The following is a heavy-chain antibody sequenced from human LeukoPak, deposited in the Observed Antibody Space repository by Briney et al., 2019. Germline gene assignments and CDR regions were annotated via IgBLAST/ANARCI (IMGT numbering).Heavy chain of an antibody. CDR2: IRYDGSNE. J-gene: IGHJ4*02. CDR1: GFTFSDYA. Sequence: GGSLRLSCATSGFTFSDYAMYWVRQAPGKGLEWVSFIRYDGSNEYYADSVKGRFTISRDNSKNTLYLQMNSLRVEDTAVYYCAKDDGWVQYANWGQGTLVTVSS. CDR3: AKDDGWVQYAN. D-gene: IGHD5-24*01. V-gene: IGHV3-30*02.